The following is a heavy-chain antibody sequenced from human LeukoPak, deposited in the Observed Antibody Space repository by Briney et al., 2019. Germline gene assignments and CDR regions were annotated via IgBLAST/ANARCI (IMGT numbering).Heavy chain of an antibody. CDR3: AKEWLGYFDY. J-gene: IGHJ4*02. D-gene: IGHD5-24*01. CDR2: ISPNTGDT. CDR1: GFTFGSYA. V-gene: IGHV3-23*01. Sequence: GGSLRLSCAASGFTFGSYAMSWVRQTPEKGPEWVSAISPNTGDTYYPDSVKGRFTISRDKSKNMLFLQMNSLRVEDTAVYYCAKEWLGYFDYWGQGTLVTVSS.